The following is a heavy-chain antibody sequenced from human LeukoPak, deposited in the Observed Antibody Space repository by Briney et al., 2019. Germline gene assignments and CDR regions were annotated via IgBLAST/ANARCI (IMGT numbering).Heavy chain of an antibody. V-gene: IGHV5-51*01. J-gene: IGHJ4*02. Sequence: LGESLKISCKGSGYSFTSYWIGWVRQMPGKGLEWMGIIYPGESDTRYSPSVQGHVPISADKSLGTAYLQWSSLEASDTAMYYCARPSSSGWSKFDYWGQGTLVTVSS. D-gene: IGHD6-19*01. CDR3: ARPSSSGWSKFDY. CDR1: GYSFTSYW. CDR2: IYPGESDT.